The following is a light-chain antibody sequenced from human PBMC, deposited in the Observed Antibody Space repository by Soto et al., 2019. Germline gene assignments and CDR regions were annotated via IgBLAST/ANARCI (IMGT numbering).Light chain of an antibody. CDR3: QQRSDWTRT. CDR1: QSIGTY. CDR2: HTS. V-gene: IGKV3-11*01. Sequence: EIVLTQSPVTLSLYPGERATLSCRASQSIGTYLAWYQQKPDQAPRLLIYHTSNRATGIPARFSGSGSGTDFTLTISGLEPEDFAVYYCQQRSDWTRTFGQGTKVEVK. J-gene: IGKJ1*01.